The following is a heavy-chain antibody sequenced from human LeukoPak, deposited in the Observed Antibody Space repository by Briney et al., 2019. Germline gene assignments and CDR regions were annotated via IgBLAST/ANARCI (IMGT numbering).Heavy chain of an antibody. CDR1: GFTFSSYA. CDR2: ISGNGCST. Sequence: GGSLRLSCAASGFTFSSYAMSWVRQAPGKGLEWVSTISGNGCSTYYGDSVKGRFTISRDNSKNTLSLQMNSLRAEDTAVYYCAKGGGGFGEFNAFDVWGQGTMVTVSS. D-gene: IGHD3-10*01. CDR3: AKGGGGFGEFNAFDV. J-gene: IGHJ3*01. V-gene: IGHV3-23*01.